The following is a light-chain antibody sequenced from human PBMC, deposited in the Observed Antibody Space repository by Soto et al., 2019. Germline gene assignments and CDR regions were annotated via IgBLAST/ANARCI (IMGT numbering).Light chain of an antibody. CDR2: NTN. V-gene: IGLV8-61*01. CDR1: SGSVSTSYY. CDR3: VLYMSSGTWV. Sequence: QTVVTQEPSFSVSPGRTVTLTCGLSSGSVSTSYYPSWYQQTPGQAPRTLIYNTNTRSSGVPDRFSGSILGNKAALTITGARADDESDYYCVLYMSSGTWVFGGGTKVTVL. J-gene: IGLJ3*02.